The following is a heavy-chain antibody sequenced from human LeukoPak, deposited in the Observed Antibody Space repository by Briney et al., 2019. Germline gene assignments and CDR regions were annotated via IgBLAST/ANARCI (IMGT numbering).Heavy chain of an antibody. CDR2: VYYNGDT. CDR3: ARHRAHSDYIDY. D-gene: IGHD3-10*01. Sequence: SETLSLTCTVSGDSISVSDYYWGWIRQPPGKGLEWIGSVYYNGDTYYNPSLRSRVTTSIDTSKNQFSLRLSSVTAADTSVYYCARHRAHSDYIDYWGQGILVTVSS. J-gene: IGHJ4*02. V-gene: IGHV4-39*01. CDR1: GDSISVSDYY.